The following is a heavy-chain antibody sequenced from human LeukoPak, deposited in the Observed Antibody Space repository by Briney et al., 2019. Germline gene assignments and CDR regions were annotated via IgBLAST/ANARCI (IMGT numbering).Heavy chain of an antibody. Sequence: GGSLRLSCVASGFTFGNYAMSWVRQAPGKGLEWVSAITGSGDSTFNADSVKGRFTISRDNSKNTLHLQMNNLRAEDTAIYYCAKSRIDVVTAIDYWGQGILVTVSS. J-gene: IGHJ4*02. D-gene: IGHD2-15*01. CDR2: ITGSGDST. V-gene: IGHV3-23*01. CDR1: GFTFGNYA. CDR3: AKSRIDVVTAIDY.